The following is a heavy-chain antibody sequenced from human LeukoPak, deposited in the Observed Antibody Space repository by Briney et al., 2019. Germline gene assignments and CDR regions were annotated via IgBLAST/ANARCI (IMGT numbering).Heavy chain of an antibody. CDR3: AREDGYSSSWYSDY. CDR1: GFTFSNSW. CDR2: INQDGSDK. V-gene: IGHV3-7*05. Sequence: GGSLRLSCAASGFTFSNSWMTWVRQAPGKGLEWVANINQDGSDKYYVESVKGRFTISRDNAKNSLYLQMNSLRAEDTAVYYCAREDGYSSSWYSDYWGQGTLVTVSS. J-gene: IGHJ4*02. D-gene: IGHD6-13*01.